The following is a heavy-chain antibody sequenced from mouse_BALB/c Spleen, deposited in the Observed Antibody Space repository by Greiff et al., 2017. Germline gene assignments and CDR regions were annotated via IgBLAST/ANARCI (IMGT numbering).Heavy chain of an antibody. Sequence: VQLQESGAGLVKPGASVKLSCKASGYTFTEYIIHWVKQRSGQGLEWIGWFYPGSGSIKYNEKFKDKATLTADKSSSTVYMELSRLTSEDSAVYICARHEERNGKEGYYAMENRGHEASETVSS. CDR2: FYPGSGSI. J-gene: IGHJ4*01. V-gene: IGHV1-62-2*01. CDR3: ARHEERNGKEGYYAMEN. D-gene: IGHD2-1*01. CDR1: GYTFTEYI.